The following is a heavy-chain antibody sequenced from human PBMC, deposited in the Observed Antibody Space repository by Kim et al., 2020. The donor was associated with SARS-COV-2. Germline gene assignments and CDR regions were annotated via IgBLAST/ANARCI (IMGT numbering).Heavy chain of an antibody. CDR3: AIRDSAAAGSDYFDY. V-gene: IGHV3-48*04. J-gene: IGHJ4*02. D-gene: IGHD6-13*01. CDR1: GFTFSSYS. Sequence: GGSLRLSCAASGFTFSSYSMNWVRQAPGKGLEWVSYISSSSSTIYYADSVKGRFTISRDNAKNSLYLQMNSLRAEDTAVYYCAIRDSAAAGSDYFDYWGQGTLVTVSS. CDR2: ISSSSSTI.